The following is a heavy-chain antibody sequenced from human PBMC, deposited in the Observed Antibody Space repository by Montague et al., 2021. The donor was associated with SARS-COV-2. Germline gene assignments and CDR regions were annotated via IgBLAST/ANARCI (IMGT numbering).Heavy chain of an antibody. Sequence: SETLSLTCTVSGGSISSFYWSWFRQPPGKGLERIGYISDSGSTNYSPSLTSRVTMSVATSKNQFSLEVNSVTAADTAVYYCARHYSATLPAVYWGQGTLVTVSS. J-gene: IGHJ4*02. CDR2: ISDSGST. D-gene: IGHD2-15*01. V-gene: IGHV4-59*08. CDR1: GGSISSFY. CDR3: ARHYSATLPAVY.